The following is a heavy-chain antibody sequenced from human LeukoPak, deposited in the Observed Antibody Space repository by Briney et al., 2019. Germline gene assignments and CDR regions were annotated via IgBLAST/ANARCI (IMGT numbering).Heavy chain of an antibody. V-gene: IGHV4-59*08. J-gene: IGHJ4*02. CDR3: ARRASGTYSYYFDS. CDR2: IYYSGST. D-gene: IGHD1-26*01. Sequence: ASETLSLTCTVSGGSISSYYWTWIRQSPGKGREWIGYIYYSGSTNYNPSLKSRVTISVDTSKNQFSLKLTSVTAADTALYYCARRASGTYSYYFDSWGQGTLVTVSS. CDR1: GGSISSYY.